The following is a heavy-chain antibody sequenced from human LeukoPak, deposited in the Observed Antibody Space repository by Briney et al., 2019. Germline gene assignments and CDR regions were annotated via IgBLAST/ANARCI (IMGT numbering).Heavy chain of an antibody. CDR2: INPNSGGT. V-gene: IGHV1-2*02. CDR1: GYTFTAYY. Sequence: ASVKVSCKASGYTFTAYYMHWVRQAPGQGLEWMGWINPNSGGTNYAQKFQGGVTMTRDTSISTAYMELSRLTSDDTAVYYCARALAVAADFDYWGQGTLVTVSS. J-gene: IGHJ4*02. D-gene: IGHD6-19*01. CDR3: ARALAVAADFDY.